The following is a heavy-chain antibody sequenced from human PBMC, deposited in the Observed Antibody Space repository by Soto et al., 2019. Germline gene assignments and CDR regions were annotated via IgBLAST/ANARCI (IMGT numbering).Heavy chain of an antibody. D-gene: IGHD5-18*01. Sequence: QVQLQESGPGLVKPSQTLSLTCTVSGGSINSGGYCWSWIRQHPGKGLDWIGCISYGGSTSYNPSLKSRVTISVDASKNQFSLKLTSVTAADTAVYYCSRGILVWGQGALITVSS. J-gene: IGHJ4*02. CDR1: GGSINSGGYC. CDR2: ISYGGST. V-gene: IGHV4-31*03. CDR3: SRGILV.